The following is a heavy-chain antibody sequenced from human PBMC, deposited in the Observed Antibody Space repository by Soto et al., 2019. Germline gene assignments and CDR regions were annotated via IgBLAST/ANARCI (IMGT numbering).Heavy chain of an antibody. J-gene: IGHJ3*02. D-gene: IGHD2-21*02. CDR3: ASTVVVPAGHDAFDI. CDR2: IDPSDSYT. CDR1: GYSFTSYW. Sequence: ESLKISCKGSGYSFTSYWISWVRQMPGKGLEWMGRIDPSDSYTNYSPSFQGHITISADKSISTAYLQWSSLKASDTAMYYCASTVVVPAGHDAFDIWGQGTMATVS. V-gene: IGHV5-10-1*01.